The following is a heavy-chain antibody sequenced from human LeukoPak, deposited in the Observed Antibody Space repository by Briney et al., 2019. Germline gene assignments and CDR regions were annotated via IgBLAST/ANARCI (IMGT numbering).Heavy chain of an antibody. V-gene: IGHV1-24*01. J-gene: IGHJ4*02. CDR3: PRDRWLRFSAPDY. D-gene: IGHD5-12*01. Sequence: ASVKVSCKVAGYTITTLSMHWVRQAPGKGLEWMGGFDPEDGETIYAQKFQGRVTMPEDTSTDTAYMELSSLRSDDTAVYYCPRDRWLRFSAPDYWGQGTLVTVSS. CDR1: GYTITTLS. CDR2: FDPEDGET.